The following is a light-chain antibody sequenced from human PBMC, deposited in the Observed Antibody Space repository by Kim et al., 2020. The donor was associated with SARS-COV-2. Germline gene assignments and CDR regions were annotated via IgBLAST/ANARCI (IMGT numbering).Light chain of an antibody. J-gene: IGKJ1*01. CDR1: QSVSSSY. Sequence: SPGERATPSCRASQSVSSSYLAWYQQKPGQPPRLLIYGASSRATGIPDRFSGSGSGTDFTLTISRLDPEDFAVYYCQQYGSSPQTFGQGTKVDIK. V-gene: IGKV3-20*01. CDR2: GAS. CDR3: QQYGSSPQT.